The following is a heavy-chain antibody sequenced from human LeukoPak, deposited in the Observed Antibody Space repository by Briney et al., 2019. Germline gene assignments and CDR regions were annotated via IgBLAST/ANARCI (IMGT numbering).Heavy chain of an antibody. V-gene: IGHV1-69*13. CDR1: GGTFSSYA. Sequence: ASVKVSCKASGGTFSSYAISWVRQAPGQGLEWMGGIIPIFGTANYAQKFQGRVTITADESTSTAYMELSSLRSEDTAVYYCARVQHDYDILTGYRPDSNWFDPWGQGTLVTVSS. D-gene: IGHD3-9*01. CDR2: IIPIFGTA. CDR3: ARVQHDYDILTGYRPDSNWFDP. J-gene: IGHJ5*02.